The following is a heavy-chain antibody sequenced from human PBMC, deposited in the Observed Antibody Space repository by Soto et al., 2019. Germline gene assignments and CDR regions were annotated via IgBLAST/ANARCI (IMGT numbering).Heavy chain of an antibody. V-gene: IGHV1-18*01. D-gene: IGHD1-1*01. CDR2: ISAYNGNT. J-gene: IGHJ6*03. Sequence: ASVKVSCKASGYTFTSYGISWVRQAPGQGLEWMGWISAYNGNTNYAQKLQGRVTTTTDTSTSTAYMELRSLRSDDTAVYYCARGRGCVPRDNWDAHYYYYMDVWGKGTTVTVSS. CDR3: ARGRGCVPRDNWDAHYYYYMDV. CDR1: GYTFTSYG.